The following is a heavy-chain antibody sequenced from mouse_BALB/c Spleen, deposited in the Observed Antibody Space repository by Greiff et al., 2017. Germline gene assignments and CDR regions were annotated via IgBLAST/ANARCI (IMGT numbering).Heavy chain of an antibody. D-gene: IGHD1-1*01. J-gene: IGHJ2*01. CDR1: GYTFTSYW. V-gene: IGHV1-69*02. CDR2: IYPSDSYT. Sequence: QVHVKQPGAELVRPGASVKLSCKASGYTFTSYWINWVKQRPGQGLEWIGNIYPSDSYTNYNQKFKDKATLTVDKSSSTAYMQLSSPTSEDSAVYYCTRRDYGSSYVDYWGQGTTLTVSS. CDR3: TRRDYGSSYVDY.